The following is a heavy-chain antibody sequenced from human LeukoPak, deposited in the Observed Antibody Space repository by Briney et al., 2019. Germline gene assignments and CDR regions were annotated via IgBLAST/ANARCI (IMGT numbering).Heavy chain of an antibody. CDR3: AKSGSSTWYYFDY. CDR1: GFSFSSYA. D-gene: IGHD6-13*01. J-gene: IGHJ4*02. Sequence: GSLRLSCAASGFSFSSYALSWVRQAPGKGLEWVSTISSSGGNTYYADSVKGRFTISRDNSESTFYLQMSSLRAEDTAVYYCAKSGSSTWYYFDYWGQGTLVTVSS. V-gene: IGHV3-23*01. CDR2: ISSSGGNT.